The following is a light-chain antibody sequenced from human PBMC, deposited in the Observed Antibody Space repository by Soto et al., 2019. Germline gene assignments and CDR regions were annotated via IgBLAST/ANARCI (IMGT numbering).Light chain of an antibody. CDR1: QSVSRN. Sequence: EIVMTQSPATLSVSPWDRVALSCRASQSVSRNLAWYHQKPGQAPRLLIYGASTRATGIPARFSGSGSGTEFTLTISSLQSEDFAAYFCQHYYNWPRTFGQGPKVDIK. CDR3: QHYYNWPRT. J-gene: IGKJ1*01. CDR2: GAS. V-gene: IGKV3-15*01.